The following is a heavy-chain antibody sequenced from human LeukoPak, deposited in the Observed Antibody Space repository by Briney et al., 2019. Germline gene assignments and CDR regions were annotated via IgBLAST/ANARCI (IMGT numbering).Heavy chain of an antibody. Sequence: GGSLRLSCAASGFTFSSYAMHWVRQAPGKGLEWVAVISYDGSNKYYADSVKGRFTISRDNSKNTLYLRMNSLRAEDTAVYYCARDPWEDLHYYYGMDVWGQGTTVTVSS. V-gene: IGHV3-30-3*01. D-gene: IGHD1-26*01. CDR3: ARDPWEDLHYYYGMDV. J-gene: IGHJ6*02. CDR2: ISYDGSNK. CDR1: GFTFSSYA.